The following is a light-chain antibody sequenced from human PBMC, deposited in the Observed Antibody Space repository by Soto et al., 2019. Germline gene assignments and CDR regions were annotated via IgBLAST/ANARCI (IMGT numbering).Light chain of an antibody. CDR3: SSYTDSTNYV. J-gene: IGLJ1*01. V-gene: IGLV2-14*01. CDR2: QVT. Sequence: QSVLTQPASVSGSPGQSITISCTGTSSDVGTRNFVSWYQQHPGKAPKLMIYQVTNRPSGVSNRFSGSKSGNTASLTISGLQAEDEADYYCSSYTDSTNYVFGTGTKVPV. CDR1: SSDVGTRNF.